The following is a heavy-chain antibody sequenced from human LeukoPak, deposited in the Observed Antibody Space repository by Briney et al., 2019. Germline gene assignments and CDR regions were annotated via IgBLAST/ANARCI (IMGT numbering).Heavy chain of an antibody. CDR1: RFTFSSYA. CDR3: AKGANQGGGLGYCSSTSCPPDY. V-gene: IGHV3-23*01. J-gene: IGHJ4*02. CDR2: ISGSGGST. D-gene: IGHD2-2*01. Sequence: GGSLRLSCAASRFTFSSYAMSWVRQAPGKGLEWVSAISGSGGSTYYADSVKGRFTISRDNSKNTLCLQMNSLRAEDTAVYYCAKGANQGGGLGYCSSTSCPPDYWGQGTLVTVSS.